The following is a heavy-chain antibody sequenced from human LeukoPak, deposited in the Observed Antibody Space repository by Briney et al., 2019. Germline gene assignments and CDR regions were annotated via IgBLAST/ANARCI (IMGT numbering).Heavy chain of an antibody. Sequence: PSETLSLTCTVSRDSISGYSWSWIRQSPGGGLEWIGYIYYSGDTAYNPSLRSRVTMSVDTSKNQFSLQLTSMTTADTAVYFCVRGPYGASISKWFDPWGQGTQVIVSP. D-gene: IGHD4/OR15-4a*01. V-gene: IGHV4-59*01. CDR3: VRGPYGASISKWFDP. J-gene: IGHJ5*02. CDR1: RDSISGYS. CDR2: IYYSGDT.